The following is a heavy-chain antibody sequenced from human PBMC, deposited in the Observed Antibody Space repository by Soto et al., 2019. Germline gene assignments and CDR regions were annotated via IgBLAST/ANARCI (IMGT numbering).Heavy chain of an antibody. CDR3: AKSDMGVYYDFWSPGNGMDV. Sequence: SETLSLTCAVSGGSIRSSSYWGWIRQPPGKGLEWIGSIYYSGTTYYNPSLERRVTLSVDMSKNQFSLKLTSVTAADTAVYYCAKSDMGVYYDFWSPGNGMDVWGQGTTVTVSS. D-gene: IGHD3-3*01. CDR1: GGSIRSSSY. J-gene: IGHJ6*02. CDR2: IYYSGTT. V-gene: IGHV4-39*01.